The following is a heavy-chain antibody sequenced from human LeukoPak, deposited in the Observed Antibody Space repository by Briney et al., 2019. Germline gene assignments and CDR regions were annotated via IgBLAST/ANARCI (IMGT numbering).Heavy chain of an antibody. Sequence: GGSLRLSCAASGFTFSSYDMHWVRQATGKGLEWVSAIGTVGDPYYPGSVKGRFTISRENAKNSLYLQMNSLRAGDTAVYYCARSSSSWNFDYWGQGTLVTVSS. J-gene: IGHJ4*02. D-gene: IGHD6-13*01. CDR2: IGTVGDP. CDR1: GFTFSSYD. CDR3: ARSSSSWNFDY. V-gene: IGHV3-13*05.